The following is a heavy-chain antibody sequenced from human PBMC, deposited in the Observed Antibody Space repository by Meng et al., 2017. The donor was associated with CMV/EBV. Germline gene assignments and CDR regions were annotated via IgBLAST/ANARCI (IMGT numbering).Heavy chain of an antibody. D-gene: IGHD2-21*01. CDR2: IFHTGNT. CDR3: ARGSYCGGDCPNYYYYYGMDV. V-gene: IGHV4-39*07. J-gene: IGHJ6*02. CDR1: GESINNSRSY. Sequence: GSLRLSCSVSGESINNSRSYWGWIRQSPGTGLEWIASIFHTGNTFYNPSLKSRVSVSVEVSKNQFSLSLNSVTAADTAVYYCARGSYCGGDCPNYYYYYGMDVWGQGTTVTVSS.